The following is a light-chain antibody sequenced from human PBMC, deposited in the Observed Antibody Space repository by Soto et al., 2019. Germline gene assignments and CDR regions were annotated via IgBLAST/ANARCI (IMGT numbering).Light chain of an antibody. CDR2: GAS. Sequence: EIVMTQSPATLSVSPGGRATLSCRASQSISDTLAWYQQKPGQAPRLLIYGASTRAPGFPARFSGSGSGTAFTLTISRLQSEDVAVYYCPQYNNWPRTFGQGTKVEIK. V-gene: IGKV3-15*01. J-gene: IGKJ1*01. CDR3: PQYNNWPRT. CDR1: QSISDT.